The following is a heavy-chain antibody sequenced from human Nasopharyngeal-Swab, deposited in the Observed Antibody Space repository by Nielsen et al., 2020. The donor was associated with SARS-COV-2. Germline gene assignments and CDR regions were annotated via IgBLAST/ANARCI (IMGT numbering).Heavy chain of an antibody. CDR3: ARGGITMVRGVIARAQPHYYYYMDV. V-gene: IGHV4-31*02. D-gene: IGHD3-10*01. Sequence: WIRQPPGKGLEWIGYIYYSGSTYYNPSLKSRVTISVDTSKNQFSLKLGSVTAADTAVYYCARGGITMVRGVIARAQPHYYYYMDVWGKGTTVTVSS. CDR2: IYYSGST. J-gene: IGHJ6*03.